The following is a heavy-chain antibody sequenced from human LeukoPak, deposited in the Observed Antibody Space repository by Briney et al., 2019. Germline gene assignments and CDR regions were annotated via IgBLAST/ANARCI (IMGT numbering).Heavy chain of an antibody. CDR3: VKDLSVAAPGFDY. CDR1: GFTFSSYG. CDR2: IRYDGSNK. V-gene: IGHV3-30*02. D-gene: IGHD5-12*01. Sequence: GGSLRLSCAASGFTFSSYGMHWVRQAPGKGLEWVAFIRYDGSNKYYADSVKGRFTISRDNSKNTLYLQMNSLRAEDTAVYYCVKDLSVAAPGFDYWGQGTLVTVSS. J-gene: IGHJ4*02.